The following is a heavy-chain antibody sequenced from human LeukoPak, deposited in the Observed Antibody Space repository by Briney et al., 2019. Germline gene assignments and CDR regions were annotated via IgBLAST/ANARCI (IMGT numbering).Heavy chain of an antibody. Sequence: SETLSLTCTVSGGSFSSGDYYWSWIRQPPGKGLEWIGYIYYSGGTDYNPSLKSRVSISVDTSKSQFSLRLSSVTAADTAVYYCAREREYSGYGSGGIVDYWGQGTLVAVSS. V-gene: IGHV4-30-4*01. CDR3: AREREYSGYGSGGIVDY. CDR1: GGSFSSGDYY. D-gene: IGHD5-12*01. J-gene: IGHJ4*02. CDR2: IYYSGGT.